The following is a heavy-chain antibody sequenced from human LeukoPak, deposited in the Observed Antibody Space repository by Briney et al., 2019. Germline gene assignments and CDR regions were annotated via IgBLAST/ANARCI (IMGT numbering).Heavy chain of an antibody. CDR2: ISSSSSYI. D-gene: IGHD2-15*01. V-gene: IGHV3-21*01. J-gene: IGHJ4*02. CDR1: GFTFSSYS. Sequence: KTGGSLRLSCAASGFTFSSYSMNWVRQAPGKGLEWVSSISSSSSYIYYAASVKGRFTISRDNAKNSLYLQMNSLRAEDTAVYYCARVGVVAATDWGQGTLVTVSS. CDR3: ARVGVVAATD.